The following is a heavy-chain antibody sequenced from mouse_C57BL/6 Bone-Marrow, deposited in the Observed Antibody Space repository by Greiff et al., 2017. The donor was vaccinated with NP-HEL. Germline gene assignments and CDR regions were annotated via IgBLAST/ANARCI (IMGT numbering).Heavy chain of an antibody. CDR2: IDPSDSYT. J-gene: IGHJ3*01. CDR3: ARGGWLLRGWVAY. V-gene: IGHV1-69*01. CDR1: GYTFTSYW. Sequence: QVQLQQPGAELVMPGASVKLSCKASGYTFTSYWMHWVKQRPGQGLEWIGEIDPSDSYTNYNQKFKGKSTLTVDKSSSTAYMQLSSLTSEDSAVYYCARGGWLLRGWVAYWGQGTLVTVSA. D-gene: IGHD2-3*01.